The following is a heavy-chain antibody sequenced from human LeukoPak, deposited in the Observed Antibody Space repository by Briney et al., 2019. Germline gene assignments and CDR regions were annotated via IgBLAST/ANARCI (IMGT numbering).Heavy chain of an antibody. J-gene: IGHJ3*02. CDR1: GFTFRSYS. D-gene: IGHD3-9*01. CDR3: AEGPYYDILTGYSSDAFHI. CDR2: ISSSSRPI. V-gene: IGHV3-48*01. Sequence: GGSLRLSCAASGFTFRSYSMNWVRPAPGKGLEWVSYISSSSRPIYYADSVKGRFTISRDNAKNSLYLQMNSLRAEDTAVYYCAEGPYYDILTGYSSDAFHIWGQGTVVTVSS.